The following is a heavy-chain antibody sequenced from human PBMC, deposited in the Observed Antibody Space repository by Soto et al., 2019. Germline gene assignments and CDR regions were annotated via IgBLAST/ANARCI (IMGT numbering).Heavy chain of an antibody. CDR3: AKGYCSSTSCYAEAPGFDT. CDR2: ISGSGGST. J-gene: IGHJ5*02. Sequence: GGSLRLSCAASGFTFSSYAMSWVRQAPGKGLEWVSAISGSGGSTYYADSVKGRFTISRDNSKNTLYLQMNSLRAEDTAVYYCAKGYCSSTSCYAEAPGFDTWGQGT. V-gene: IGHV3-23*01. CDR1: GFTFSSYA. D-gene: IGHD2-2*01.